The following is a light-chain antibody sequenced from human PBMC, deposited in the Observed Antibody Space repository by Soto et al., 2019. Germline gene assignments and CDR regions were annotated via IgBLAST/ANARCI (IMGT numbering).Light chain of an antibody. CDR3: QQYNPYSPWT. Sequence: IVLTQSPGTLSSSPGERATLSCRASQSVSSNLAWYQQKPGQAPRLLIYGASSRATGIPDRFSGSGSGTDFTLTISSLQPDDFASYYCQQYNPYSPWTFGQGTKVDNK. CDR2: GAS. CDR1: QSVSSN. V-gene: IGKV3-20*01. J-gene: IGKJ1*01.